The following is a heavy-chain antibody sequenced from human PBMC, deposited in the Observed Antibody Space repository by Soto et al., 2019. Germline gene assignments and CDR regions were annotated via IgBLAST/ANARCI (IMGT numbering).Heavy chain of an antibody. Sequence: EVQLLESGGGLVQPGGSLRLSCAASGFTFSSYAMSWVRQAPGKGLEWVSAISGSGGSTYYADSVKGRFTISRDNSKNTLYLQMNSLRAEDTAVYYCAKDAHITMIVVVISGMDVWGQGTTVTVSS. J-gene: IGHJ6*02. CDR1: GFTFSSYA. CDR3: AKDAHITMIVVVISGMDV. D-gene: IGHD3-22*01. V-gene: IGHV3-23*01. CDR2: ISGSGGST.